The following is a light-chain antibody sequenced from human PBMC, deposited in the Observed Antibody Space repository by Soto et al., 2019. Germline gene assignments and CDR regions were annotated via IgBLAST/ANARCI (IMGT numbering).Light chain of an antibody. CDR1: QNIRNS. V-gene: IGKV1-33*01. CDR3: QQYENLLT. CDR2: DAS. J-gene: IGKJ5*01. Sequence: MSPSASFLFASAGHTVHITCQASQNIRNSLNWYQQKPGTAPNLLIYDASNLETGVPSRFSGSGSGTDFSFTISNLQPEDIATYYCQQYENLLTFGQGTRLEIK.